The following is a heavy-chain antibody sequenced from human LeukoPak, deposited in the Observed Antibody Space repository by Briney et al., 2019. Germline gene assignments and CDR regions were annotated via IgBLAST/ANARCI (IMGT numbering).Heavy chain of an antibody. V-gene: IGHV3-21*01. D-gene: IGHD4-23*01. Sequence: GGSLRLSCAASGFTFSSYSMNWVRQAPGKGLEWVSSISSSSSYIYYADSVKGRFTISRDNSKNTLYLQMNSLRAEDTAVYYCAREAIGLRWPTGFDYWGQGTLVTVSS. CDR3: AREAIGLRWPTGFDY. J-gene: IGHJ4*02. CDR2: ISSSSSYI. CDR1: GFTFSSYS.